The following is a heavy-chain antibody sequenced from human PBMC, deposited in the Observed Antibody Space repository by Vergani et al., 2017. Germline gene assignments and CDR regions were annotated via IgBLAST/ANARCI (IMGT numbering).Heavy chain of an antibody. CDR3: ARDSGYNFL. V-gene: IGHV4-59*01. D-gene: IGHD1-20*01. CDR1: GDSISGYY. J-gene: IGHJ4*02. Sequence: QVQLQESGPGLVKPSETLSLTCGVSGDSISGYYWTWIRQPPGKGLEWIGYIYYTGSTNYNPPLKSRVTISVDTSKNQVSLRLSSVTAADTAVYYCARDSGYNFLWGQGTLVTVSS. CDR2: IYYTGST.